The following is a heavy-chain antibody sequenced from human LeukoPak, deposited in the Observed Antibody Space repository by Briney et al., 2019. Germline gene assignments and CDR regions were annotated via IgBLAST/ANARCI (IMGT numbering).Heavy chain of an antibody. J-gene: IGHJ3*02. CDR2: IKQDGTQK. CDR3: ARDCGSDCSQAFDI. D-gene: IGHD2-21*02. CDR1: GFSFSPYW. Sequence: GGSLRLSCVGSGFSFSPYWMSWVRQAPGKGLEWVADIKQDGTQKYYMDSVEGRFTISRDNAKNSLYLQMNSLRVEDTAVYYCARDCGSDCSQAFDIWGQGTMVTVSS. V-gene: IGHV3-7*05.